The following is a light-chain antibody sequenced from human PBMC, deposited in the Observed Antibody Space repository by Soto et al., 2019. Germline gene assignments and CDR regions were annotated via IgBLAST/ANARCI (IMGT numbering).Light chain of an antibody. V-gene: IGLV2-8*01. CDR2: EVT. J-gene: IGLJ1*01. CDR3: CSFAGNLYV. Sequence: QSVLTQPPSASGSPGQSVTISCTGTSSDVGDYNFVSWYQQYPGKAPKLMIYEVTKRPSGVPDRFSGSKSGNTASLTVSGLQAEDEADYYCCSFAGNLYVFGTGTKVTVL. CDR1: SSDVGDYNF.